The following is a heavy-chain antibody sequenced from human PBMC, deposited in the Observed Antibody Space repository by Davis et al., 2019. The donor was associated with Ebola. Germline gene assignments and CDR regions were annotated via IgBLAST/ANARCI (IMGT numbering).Heavy chain of an antibody. Sequence: GESLKISCAVSGFSLDLYWMTWVRQAPGKGLEWVANIKEDGSEQYCVDSVKGRFSVSRDNAKNSLYLQMSSLRAEDTAVYYCVKEYRHDNWYFELWGRGTQVTVSS. J-gene: IGHJ2*01. CDR3: VKEYRHDNWYFEL. V-gene: IGHV3-7*01. CDR2: IKEDGSEQ. D-gene: IGHD3-22*01. CDR1: GFSLDLYW.